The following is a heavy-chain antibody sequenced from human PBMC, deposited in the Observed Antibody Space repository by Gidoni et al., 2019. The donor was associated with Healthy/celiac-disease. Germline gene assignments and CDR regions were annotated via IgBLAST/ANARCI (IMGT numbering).Heavy chain of an antibody. J-gene: IGHJ2*01. CDR2: IYYSGST. Sequence: QVQLQESGPGLVKPSQTLSLTCTVPGGSISRGGYYWSWIRQHPGKGLEWIGYIYYSGSTYYNPSLKSLVTISVDTSKNQFSLKLSSVTAADTAVYYCARGPPAYGENWYFDLWGRGTLVTVSS. CDR1: GGSISRGGYY. V-gene: IGHV4-31*01. CDR3: ARGPPAYGENWYFDL. D-gene: IGHD4-17*01.